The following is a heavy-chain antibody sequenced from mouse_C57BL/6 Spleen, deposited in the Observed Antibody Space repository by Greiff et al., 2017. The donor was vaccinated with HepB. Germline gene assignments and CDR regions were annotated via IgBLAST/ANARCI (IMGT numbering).Heavy chain of an antibody. D-gene: IGHD1-1*01. CDR3: ARRRGSSYLYAMDY. J-gene: IGHJ4*01. Sequence: EVKLMESGGGLVKPGASLKLSCAASGFTFSDYGMHWVRQAPEKGLEWVAYISSGSSTSYYADTVKGRFTISRDNAKNTLCLQMTSLRSEDTAMYYCARRRGSSYLYAMDYWGQGTSVTVSS. CDR1: GFTFSDYG. V-gene: IGHV5-17*01. CDR2: ISSGSSTS.